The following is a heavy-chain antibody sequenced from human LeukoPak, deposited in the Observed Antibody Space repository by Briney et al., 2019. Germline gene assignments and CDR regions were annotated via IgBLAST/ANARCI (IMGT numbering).Heavy chain of an antibody. CDR3: ARRRSIQLWASFDY. J-gene: IGHJ4*02. Sequence: GASVKVSCKASGYTFTSYDINWVRQATGQGLEWMGGIIPIFGTANYAQKFQGRVTITADESTSTAYMELSSLRSEDTAVYYCARRRSIQLWASFDYWGQGTLVTVSS. CDR1: GYTFTSYD. CDR2: IIPIFGTA. V-gene: IGHV1-69*13. D-gene: IGHD5-18*01.